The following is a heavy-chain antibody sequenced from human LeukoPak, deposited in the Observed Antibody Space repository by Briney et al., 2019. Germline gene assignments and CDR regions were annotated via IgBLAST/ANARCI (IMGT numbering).Heavy chain of an antibody. V-gene: IGHV4-39*01. CDR3: ARRSRLYKHETTGYHDS. CDR2: VFYSGTT. J-gene: IGHJ4*02. Sequence: SETLSLTCNVSGDYITTTNYYWAWIRPAPGKGLELIASVFYSGTTYYNPSLKSRVIVSMDTSRKQISLRLSSVTATDTAIYYCARRSRLYKHETTGYHDSWGQGTLVTVSS. D-gene: IGHD3-9*01. CDR1: GDYITTTNYY.